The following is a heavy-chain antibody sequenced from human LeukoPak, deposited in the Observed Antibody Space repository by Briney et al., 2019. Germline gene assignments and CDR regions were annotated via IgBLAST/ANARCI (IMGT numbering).Heavy chain of an antibody. J-gene: IGHJ6*02. Sequence: GGSLRLSCAASGFTFSTYGVQWVRQAPGKGLVWVSRITRDGRNTAYADSVKGRFNISRENAKNTLYLQMNSLGDEDTAVYYCARGQPSTILDGRDGWGQGTTVTVSS. CDR2: ITRDGRNT. V-gene: IGHV3-74*01. CDR1: GFTFSTYG. CDR3: ARGQPSTILDGRDG. D-gene: IGHD3-3*01.